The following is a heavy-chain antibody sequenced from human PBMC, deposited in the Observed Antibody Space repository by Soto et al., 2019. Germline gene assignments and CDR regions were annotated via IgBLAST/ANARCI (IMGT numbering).Heavy chain of an antibody. CDR1: GGSISSYY. CDR3: ARLGGFFQALDS. J-gene: IGHJ4*02. Sequence: SETLSLTCTVSGGSISSYYWSWIRQPPGKGLEWIGYMFYSGNTNYNPSLKSRVTISVDTSKNQFSLKLSSVTAADTAVYYCARLGGFFQALDSWGQGTLVTVSS. D-gene: IGHD2-15*01. V-gene: IGHV4-59*08. CDR2: MFYSGNT.